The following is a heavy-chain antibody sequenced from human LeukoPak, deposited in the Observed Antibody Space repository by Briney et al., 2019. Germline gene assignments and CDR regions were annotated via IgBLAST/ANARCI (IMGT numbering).Heavy chain of an antibody. CDR3: ARGTVTPGVDY. CDR1: GGSISSYY. D-gene: IGHD4-17*01. CDR2: IYTSGST. V-gene: IGHV4-4*09. J-gene: IGHJ4*02. Sequence: SETLSLTCTVSGGSISSYYWSWIRQPPGKGLEWIGYIYTSGSTNYNPSLKSRVTISVDTSKNQFSLKLSSVTAADTAVYYCARGTVTPGVDYWGQGTLVTVSS.